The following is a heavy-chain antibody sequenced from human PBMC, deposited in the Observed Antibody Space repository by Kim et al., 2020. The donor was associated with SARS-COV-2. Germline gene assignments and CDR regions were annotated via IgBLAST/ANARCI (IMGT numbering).Heavy chain of an antibody. V-gene: IGHV3-53*01. J-gene: IGHJ4*02. CDR3: ARGFYDSSGYYPGHY. CDR1: GFTVSSNY. D-gene: IGHD3-22*01. Sequence: GGSLRLSCAASGFTVSSNYMSWVRQAPGKGLEWVSVIYSGGNTYYADSVKGRFTISRDNSKNTLYLQMNSLRAEDTALYYCARGFYDSSGYYPGHYWGQGTLVTVSS. CDR2: IYSGGNT.